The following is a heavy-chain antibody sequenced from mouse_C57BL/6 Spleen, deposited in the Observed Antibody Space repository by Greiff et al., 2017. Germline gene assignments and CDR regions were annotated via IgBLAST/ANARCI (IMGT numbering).Heavy chain of an antibody. Sequence: QVQLQQPGAELVKPGASVKLSCKASGYTFTSYWMHWVKQRPGQGLEWIGMIHPNSGSTNYNEKFKSKATLTVDKSFSTAYMQLSSLTSEDSAVYYCARYYGSSHWYFDVWGTGTTVTVSS. V-gene: IGHV1-64*01. J-gene: IGHJ1*03. CDR3: ARYYGSSHWYFDV. CDR1: GYTFTSYW. CDR2: IHPNSGST. D-gene: IGHD1-1*01.